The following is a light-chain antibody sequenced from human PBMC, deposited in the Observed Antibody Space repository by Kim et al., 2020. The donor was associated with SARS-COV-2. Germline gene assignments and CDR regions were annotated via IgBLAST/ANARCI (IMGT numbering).Light chain of an antibody. CDR1: SSDIGTYRD. CDR3: GSYNSSSGVA. CDR2: DVS. Sequence: QSALTQPASVSGSPGQSITISCTGLSSDIGTYRDVSWYQQHPATAPQLIIYDVSERPSGVSYRFSCTKSGTTSFLTSAGHQAEDEGDYYCGSYNSSSGVAFGGGTQVTVL. V-gene: IGLV2-14*03. J-gene: IGLJ3*02.